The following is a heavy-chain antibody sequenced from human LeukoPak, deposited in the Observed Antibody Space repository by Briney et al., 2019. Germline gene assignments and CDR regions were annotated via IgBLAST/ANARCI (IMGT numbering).Heavy chain of an antibody. J-gene: IGHJ4*02. CDR2: ISSSSSYI. Sequence: GGSLGLSCATSGFTFGSYRMNWVRQAPGKGLEWVSSISSSSSYIYYADSVKGRFTISRDNAKNSLYLQMNSLRAEDTAVYYCARAGSGYRDYWGQGTLVTVSS. CDR3: ARAGSGYRDY. CDR1: GFTFGSYR. V-gene: IGHV3-21*01. D-gene: IGHD3-3*01.